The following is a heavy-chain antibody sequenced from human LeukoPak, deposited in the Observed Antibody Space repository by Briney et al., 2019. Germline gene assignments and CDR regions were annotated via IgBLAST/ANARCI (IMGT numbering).Heavy chain of an antibody. V-gene: IGHV1-2*02. CDR3: ARGGHITMVRGVIIYFDY. Sequence: GASVKVSCKASGYTFTGYYMHWVRQAPGQGLEWMGWINPNSGGTNYAQKFQGRVTMTRDTSISTAYMELSRLRSDDTAVYYCARGGHITMVRGVIIYFDYWGRGTLVTVSS. CDR2: INPNSGGT. J-gene: IGHJ4*02. D-gene: IGHD3-10*01. CDR1: GYTFTGYY.